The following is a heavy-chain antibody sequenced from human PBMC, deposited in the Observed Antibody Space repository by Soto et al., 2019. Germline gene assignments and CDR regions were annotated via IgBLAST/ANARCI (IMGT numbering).Heavy chain of an antibody. J-gene: IGHJ4*02. CDR2: ISGSNNNI. Sequence: SGFTLRNYEMNWVRQAPGKGLEWISKISGSNNNIYYADSVRGRFTISRDNAKNSLYLQMNSLRAEDTAIYYCASERLCGADCYFFDNWGQGTHVTFSS. CDR3: ASERLCGADCYFFDN. CDR1: GFTLRNYE. D-gene: IGHD2-21*02. V-gene: IGHV3-48*03.